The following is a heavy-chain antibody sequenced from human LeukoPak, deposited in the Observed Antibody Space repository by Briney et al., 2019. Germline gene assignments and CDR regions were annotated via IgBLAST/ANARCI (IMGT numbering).Heavy chain of an antibody. CDR1: GGSISSYY. J-gene: IGHJ4*02. V-gene: IGHV4-59*01. CDR2: IYYSGST. Sequence: PSETLSLTCTVSGGSISSYYWSWIRQPPGKGLEWIGYIYYSGSTNYNPSLKSRVTISVDTSKNQFSLKLSSVTAADTAVYYCARALTGDIVFRYWGQGTLVTVSS. D-gene: IGHD7-27*01. CDR3: ARALTGDIVFRY.